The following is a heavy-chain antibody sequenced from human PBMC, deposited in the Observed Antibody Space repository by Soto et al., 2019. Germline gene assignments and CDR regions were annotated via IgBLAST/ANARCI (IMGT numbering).Heavy chain of an antibody. CDR2: IYYSGST. CDR1: GGSISSYY. D-gene: IGHD6-19*01. Sequence: PSETLSLTCTVSGGSISSYYWSWIRQPPGKGLEWIGYIYYSGSTNYNPSLKSRVTISVDTSKNQFSLKLSSVTAADTAVYYCAGISSGWNKWYGMDVWGQGTTVTVSS. J-gene: IGHJ6*02. CDR3: AGISSGWNKWYGMDV. V-gene: IGHV4-59*01.